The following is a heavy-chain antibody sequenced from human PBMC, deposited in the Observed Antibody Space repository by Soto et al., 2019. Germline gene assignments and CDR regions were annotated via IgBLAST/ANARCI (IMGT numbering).Heavy chain of an antibody. CDR1: GGSISSYY. V-gene: IGHV4-59*01. J-gene: IGHJ6*02. Sequence: PSDTLSLTCTVSGGSISSYYWRWIRQPPGKGLDWIGYIYYSGSTNYNPSLKSRVTISVDTSKNQFSLKLSSVTAADTAVYYCARGLAMVRGVTYYYYYGMDVWGQGTTVTGSS. D-gene: IGHD3-10*01. CDR3: ARGLAMVRGVTYYYYYGMDV. CDR2: IYYSGST.